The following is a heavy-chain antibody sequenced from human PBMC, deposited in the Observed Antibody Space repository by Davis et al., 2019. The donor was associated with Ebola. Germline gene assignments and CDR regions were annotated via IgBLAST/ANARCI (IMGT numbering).Heavy chain of an antibody. CDR3: ARDQRCTTTSCYWVDV. J-gene: IGHJ6*04. D-gene: IGHD2-2*01. V-gene: IGHV4-59*11. CDR2: IYYSGST. Sequence: PSETLSLTCTVSGGSISSHYWSWIRQPPGKGLEWIGYIYYSGSTNYNPSLKSRVTISVDTSKNQFPLKLSSVTAADTAVYYCARDQRCTTTSCYWVDVWGKGTTVTVSS. CDR1: GGSISSHY.